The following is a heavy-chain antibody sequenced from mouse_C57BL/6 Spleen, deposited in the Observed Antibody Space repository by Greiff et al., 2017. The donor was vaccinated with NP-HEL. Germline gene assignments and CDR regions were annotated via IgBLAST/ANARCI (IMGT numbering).Heavy chain of an antibody. Sequence: EVQLQQSGPELVKPGASVKISCKASGYTFTDYYMNWVKQSHGKSLEWIGDINPNNGGTSYNQKFKGKATLTVAKSSSTAYLELRSLTSEDSAVYYCSRRGLRRGDVFDYWGQGTTLTVSS. V-gene: IGHV1-26*01. CDR2: INPNNGGT. J-gene: IGHJ2*01. CDR1: GYTFTDYY. D-gene: IGHD2-2*01. CDR3: SRRGLRRGDVFDY.